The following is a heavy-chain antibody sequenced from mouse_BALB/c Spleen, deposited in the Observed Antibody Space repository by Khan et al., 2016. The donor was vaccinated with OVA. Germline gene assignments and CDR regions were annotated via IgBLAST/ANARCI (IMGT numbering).Heavy chain of an antibody. J-gene: IGHJ4*01. CDR3: ARKNYYGYAMDY. Sequence: QLEESGPGLVKPSQSLSLTCTVTGYSITSDYAWDWIRQFPGNQLEWMGYISYGGSTCYNPSLKRRISITRDTSKNQFFLQLNSVTTEDTATYYCARKNYYGYAMDYWGQGTSVTVSS. D-gene: IGHD1-1*01. V-gene: IGHV3-2*02. CDR2: ISYGGST. CDR1: GYSITSDYA.